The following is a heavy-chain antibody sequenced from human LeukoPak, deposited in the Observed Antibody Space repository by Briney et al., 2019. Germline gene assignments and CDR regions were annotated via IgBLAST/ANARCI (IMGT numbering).Heavy chain of an antibody. V-gene: IGHV3-7*03. CDR1: GFTFSTYT. CDR3: ARAHYGDYWYYFDY. D-gene: IGHD4-17*01. CDR2: IKQDGSEK. J-gene: IGHJ4*02. Sequence: GGSLRLSCVASGFTFSTYTMNWIRQAPGKGLEWVANIKQDGSEKYYVDSVKGRFTISRDNAKNSLYLQMNSLRAEDTAVYYCARAHYGDYWYYFDYWGQGTLVTVSS.